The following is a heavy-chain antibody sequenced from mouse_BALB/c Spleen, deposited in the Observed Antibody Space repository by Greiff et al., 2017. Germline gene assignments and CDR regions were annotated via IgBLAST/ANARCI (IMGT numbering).Heavy chain of an antibody. CDR3: ARHLGGYDYDWYFDV. D-gene: IGHD2-4*01. Sequence: EVKLMESGGDLVKPGGSLKLSCAASGFTFRSYGMSWVRQTPDKRLEWVATISSGGSYTYYPDSVKGRFTISRDNAKNTLYLQMSSLKSEDTAMYYCARHLGGYDYDWYFDVWGAGTTVTVSA. CDR1: GFTFRSYG. CDR2: ISSGGSYT. J-gene: IGHJ1*01. V-gene: IGHV5-6*01.